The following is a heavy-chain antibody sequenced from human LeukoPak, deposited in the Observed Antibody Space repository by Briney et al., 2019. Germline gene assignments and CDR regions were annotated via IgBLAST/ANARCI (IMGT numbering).Heavy chain of an antibody. J-gene: IGHJ4*02. CDR2: IRGDGSDA. D-gene: IGHD2/OR15-2a*01. Sequence: GGSLRLSCAASGFSFSETRMHWVRQVPGRGLIWVSRIRGDGSDARYAESVKGRFTISRDNAENTLYLQMNSLREEDTAIYYCARDWFHAIDYWGQGTLVTVSS. CDR1: GFSFSETR. V-gene: IGHV3-74*01. CDR3: ARDWFHAIDY.